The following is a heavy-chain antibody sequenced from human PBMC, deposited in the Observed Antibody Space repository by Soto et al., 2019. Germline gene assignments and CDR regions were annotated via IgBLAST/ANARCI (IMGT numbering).Heavy chain of an antibody. Sequence: QLQLQESGSGLVRPSQTLSLTCAVSGGSISSGGYSWNWIRQPPGKGLEWIGYIYHSGSTLYNPSLKSRVXXXVXKSKNQFSLKQSSVTAADTAVYYCARDQLEGNWFDPWGQGTLVTVSS. D-gene: IGHD1-1*01. CDR1: GGSISSGGYS. CDR3: ARDQLEGNWFDP. V-gene: IGHV4-30-2*01. CDR2: IYHSGST. J-gene: IGHJ5*02.